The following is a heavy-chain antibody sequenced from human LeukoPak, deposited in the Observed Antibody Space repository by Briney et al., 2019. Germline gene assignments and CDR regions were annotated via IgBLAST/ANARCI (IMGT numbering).Heavy chain of an antibody. D-gene: IGHD5-24*01. CDR2: ISTSGVTI. V-gene: IGHV3-48*03. CDR3: ARRGRGMSTLNLHDY. J-gene: IGHJ4*02. CDR1: GFTFSTYE. Sequence: PGGSLRLSCAASGFTFSTYEMNWVRQAPGKGLEWVSYISTSGVTIYYADSVKGRFTISRDSAKNSLYLQMDSLRADDTAVYYCARRGRGMSTLNLHDYWGQGTLVTVSS.